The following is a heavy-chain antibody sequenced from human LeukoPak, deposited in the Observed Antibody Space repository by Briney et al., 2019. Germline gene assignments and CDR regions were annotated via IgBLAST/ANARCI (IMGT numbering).Heavy chain of an antibody. CDR1: GFTFSSYW. Sequence: GGSLRLSCAASGFTFSSYWMHWFRQAPGKGLVWVSRINTDGSRTNYADSVKGRFTISRDNAKNTLYLQVNSLRAEDTAVFYCARDRVAMGSSYYYGMDVWGQGTTVTVSS. CDR3: ARDRVAMGSSYYYGMDV. D-gene: IGHD5-18*01. V-gene: IGHV3-74*01. CDR2: INTDGSRT. J-gene: IGHJ6*02.